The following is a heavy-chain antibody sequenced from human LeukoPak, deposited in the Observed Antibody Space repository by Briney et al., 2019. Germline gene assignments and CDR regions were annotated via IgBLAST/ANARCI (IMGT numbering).Heavy chain of an antibody. Sequence: PGGSLRLSCAASGFTFSSYAMSWVRQAPGKGLEWVSAISGSGGSTYYADSVKGRFTISRDNSKNTLYLQMNSLRAEDTAVYYCAKDRKSRIQLWDFDYWGQGTLVTVSS. CDR2: ISGSGGST. V-gene: IGHV3-23*01. J-gene: IGHJ4*02. CDR1: GFTFSSYA. D-gene: IGHD5-18*01. CDR3: AKDRKSRIQLWDFDY.